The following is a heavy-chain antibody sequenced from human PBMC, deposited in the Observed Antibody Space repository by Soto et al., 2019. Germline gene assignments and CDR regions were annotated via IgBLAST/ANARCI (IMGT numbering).Heavy chain of an antibody. CDR2: IKQDGSEK. CDR1: GFTFSSYW. D-gene: IGHD3-10*01. J-gene: IGHJ4*02. V-gene: IGHV3-7*01. Sequence: EVQLVESGGGLVQPGGSLRLSCAASGFTFSSYWMSWVRQAPGTGLEWVANIKQDGSEKYYVDSVKGRFTISRDNAKNSLYLQMNSLRAEDTAVYYCARKKTMVRGVIIPDPFDYWGQGTLVTVGS. CDR3: ARKKTMVRGVIIPDPFDY.